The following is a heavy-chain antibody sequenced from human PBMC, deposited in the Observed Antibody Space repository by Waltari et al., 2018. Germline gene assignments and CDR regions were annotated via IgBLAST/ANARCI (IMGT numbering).Heavy chain of an antibody. D-gene: IGHD3-10*01. J-gene: IGHJ5*02. Sequence: QVQLQQWGAGLLKPSETLSLTCAVYGGSFSGYYWSWIRQPPGKGLEWIGEINHSGSTNYNPSLKRRVTISVDTSKNQFSLKLSSVTAADTAVYYCARGPPQLLWFGEGWFDPWGQGTLVTVSS. CDR3: ARGPPQLLWFGEGWFDP. CDR2: INHSGST. CDR1: GGSFSGYY. V-gene: IGHV4-34*01.